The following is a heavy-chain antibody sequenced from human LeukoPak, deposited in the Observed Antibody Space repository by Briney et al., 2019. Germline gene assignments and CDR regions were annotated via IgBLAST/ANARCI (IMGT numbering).Heavy chain of an antibody. CDR1: GFTFADYA. CDR2: ISYDGSNK. D-gene: IGHD5-18*01. J-gene: IGHJ4*02. V-gene: IGHV3-30-3*01. CDR3: ARQGSWLRRFDY. Sequence: PGRSLRLSCTASGFTFADYAMTWVRQAPGKGLEWVAVISYDGSNKYYADSVKGRFTISRDNSKNTLYLQMNSLRAEDTAVYYCARQGSWLRRFDYWGQGTLVTVSS.